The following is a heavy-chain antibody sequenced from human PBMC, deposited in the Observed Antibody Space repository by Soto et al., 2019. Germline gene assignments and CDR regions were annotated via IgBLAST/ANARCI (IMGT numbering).Heavy chain of an antibody. CDR2: IIPISGTA. V-gene: IGHV1-69*01. Sequence: QVQLVQSGAEVKKPGSSVKVSCKASGGTFSSYAISWVRQAPGQGLEWMGGIIPISGTANYAQKIQGRVTIIADEYTSTAYMELSSLRSEDTAVYYCASSQGSSTSLEIYYYYYYGMDVWGQGTTVTVSS. CDR3: ASSQGSSTSLEIYYYYYYGMDV. J-gene: IGHJ6*02. CDR1: GGTFSSYA. D-gene: IGHD2-2*01.